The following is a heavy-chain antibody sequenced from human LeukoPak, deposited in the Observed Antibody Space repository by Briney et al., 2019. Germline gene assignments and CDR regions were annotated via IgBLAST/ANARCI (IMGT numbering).Heavy chain of an antibody. CDR2: IWYDGSNK. CDR1: GFTFSSYG. J-gene: IGHJ6*03. D-gene: IGHD6-6*01. Sequence: GGSLRLSCAASGFTFSSYGMHWVRQAPGKGLEWVAVIWYDGSNKYYADSVKGRFTISRDNSKNTPYLQMNSLRAEDTAVYYCAKDRAARGYYYYYMDVWGKGTTVTVSS. V-gene: IGHV3-33*06. CDR3: AKDRAARGYYYYYMDV.